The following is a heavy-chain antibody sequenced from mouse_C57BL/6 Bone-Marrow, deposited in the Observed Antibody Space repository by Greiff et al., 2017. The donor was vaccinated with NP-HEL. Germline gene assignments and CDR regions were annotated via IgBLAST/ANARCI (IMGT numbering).Heavy chain of an antibody. CDR2: IDPENGDT. D-gene: IGHD1-1*01. V-gene: IGHV14-4*01. J-gene: IGHJ1*03. CDR3: TTSYYGSSSPCWYFDV. Sequence: EVQLQQSGAELVRPGASVKLSCTASGFNIKDDYMHWVKQRPEQGLEWIGWIDPENGDTEYASKFQGKATITADPSSNTAYLQLSSLTSEDTAVYYCTTSYYGSSSPCWYFDVWGTGTTVTVSS. CDR1: GFNIKDDY.